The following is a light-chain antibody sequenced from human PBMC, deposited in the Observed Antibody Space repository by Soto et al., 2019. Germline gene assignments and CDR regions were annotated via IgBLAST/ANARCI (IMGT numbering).Light chain of an antibody. J-gene: IGLJ3*02. Sequence: QSVLTQPRSVSGSPGQSVAISCTGTSSDVGGYNYVSWYQQYPGKAPKLIIYDVSKRPSGIPDRFSGSKSGNTASLTISGLQADDEGDYYCCSFEGTYTGVFGGGTKVTVL. CDR3: CSFEGTYTGV. CDR1: SSDVGGYNY. CDR2: DVS. V-gene: IGLV2-11*01.